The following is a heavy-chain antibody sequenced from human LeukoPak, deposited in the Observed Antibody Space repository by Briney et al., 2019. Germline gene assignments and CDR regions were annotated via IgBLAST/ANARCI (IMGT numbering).Heavy chain of an antibody. CDR2: MYYSGST. CDR3: ARTEFYDFWSGYPTAFDY. CDR1: GDSITSFY. D-gene: IGHD3-3*01. V-gene: IGHV4-59*08. J-gene: IGHJ4*02. Sequence: SETLSLTCTVSGDSITSFYWTWIRQHPGKGLEWIGYMYYSGSTNYNPSLRSRVTISIDTSGNQFSLNLTSVTAADTAMYYCARTEFYDFWSGYPTAFDYWGQGILVTVSS.